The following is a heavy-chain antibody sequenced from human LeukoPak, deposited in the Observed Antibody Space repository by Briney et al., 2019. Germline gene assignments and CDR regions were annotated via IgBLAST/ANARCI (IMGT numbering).Heavy chain of an antibody. J-gene: IGHJ4*02. D-gene: IGHD3-22*01. CDR3: ARVTGYMIEDYFDY. CDR2: IYYSGST. V-gene: IGHV4-59*01. CDR1: GGSISSYY. Sequence: RSSETLSLTCTVSGGSISSYYWSWLRQPPGKGLEWIGYIYYSGSTNYNPSLKSRVTISVETSKNQFSLKLSSVTAADTAVYYCARVTGYMIEDYFDYWGQGTLVTVSS.